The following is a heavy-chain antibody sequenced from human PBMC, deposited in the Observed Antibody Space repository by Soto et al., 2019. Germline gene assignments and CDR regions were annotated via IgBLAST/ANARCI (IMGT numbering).Heavy chain of an antibody. V-gene: IGHV3-21*01. CDR2: ISSSSSYI. D-gene: IGHD3-22*01. CDR3: ARDHIPNVWHYDSSGSPPNGMDV. Sequence: GGSLRLSCAASGFTFSSYSMNWVRQAPGKGLEWVSSISSSSSYIYYADSVKGRFTISRDNAKNSLYLQMNSLRAEDTAVYYCARDHIPNVWHYDSSGSPPNGMDVWGQGTTVTVSS. J-gene: IGHJ6*02. CDR1: GFTFSSYS.